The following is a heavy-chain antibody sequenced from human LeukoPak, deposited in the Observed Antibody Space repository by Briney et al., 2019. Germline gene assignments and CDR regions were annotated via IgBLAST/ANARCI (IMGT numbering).Heavy chain of an antibody. D-gene: IGHD2/OR15-2a*01. J-gene: IGHJ4*02. CDR2: ISGSDGTT. CDR3: AKDSAKKYDDY. CDR1: GFTFSDYY. Sequence: PGGSLRLSCAASGFTFSDYYMSWIRQAPGKGLEWVSGISGSDGTTHYADSVKGRLTISRDNSKNTLYLQMNGLRAEDTAVFYCAKDSAKKYDDYWGQGTLVTVSS. V-gene: IGHV3-23*01.